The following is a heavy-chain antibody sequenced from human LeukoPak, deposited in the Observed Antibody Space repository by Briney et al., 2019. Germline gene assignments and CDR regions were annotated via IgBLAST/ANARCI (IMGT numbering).Heavy chain of an antibody. CDR2: IHYSGSP. D-gene: IGHD3-22*01. Sequence: SETRSLTCTVSGGSFSSGAYDWSWIRQLPGKGLEWIGYIHYSGSPYYNPSLKSRVSISGDTSKNQFSLTLSSVTVADTAVYYCARDSGYDSRGFYYGGFDPWGQGILVTVSS. J-gene: IGHJ5*02. V-gene: IGHV4-31*03. CDR3: ARDSGYDSRGFYYGGFDP. CDR1: GGSFSSGAYD.